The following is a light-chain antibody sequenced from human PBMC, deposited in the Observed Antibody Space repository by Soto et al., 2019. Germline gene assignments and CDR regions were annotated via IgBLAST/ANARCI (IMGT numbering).Light chain of an antibody. CDR1: QSVSSSY. Sequence: EIVLTQSPGTLSLSPGERATLSCRAIQSVSSSYLAWYQQKPGQAPRLLIYGASSRTTGIPDRFSGSGSGTDFILTISRLEPEDFAVYYCQQYGSSPPTFGQGTKVDIK. CDR3: QQYGSSPPT. CDR2: GAS. V-gene: IGKV3-20*01. J-gene: IGKJ1*01.